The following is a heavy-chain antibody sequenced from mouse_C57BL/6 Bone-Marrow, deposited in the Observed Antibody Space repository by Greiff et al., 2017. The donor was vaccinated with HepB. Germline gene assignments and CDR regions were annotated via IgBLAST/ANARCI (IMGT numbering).Heavy chain of an antibody. D-gene: IGHD2-3*01. J-gene: IGHJ3*01. Sequence: QVQLQQSGAELVRPGASVTLSCKASGYTFTDYEMHWVKQTPVHGLEWIGAIDPETGGTAYNQKFKGKAILTADKSSSTAYMELRSLTSEDSAVYYCTNDGYLAYWGQGTLVTVSA. V-gene: IGHV1-15*01. CDR1: GYTFTDYE. CDR2: IDPETGGT. CDR3: TNDGYLAY.